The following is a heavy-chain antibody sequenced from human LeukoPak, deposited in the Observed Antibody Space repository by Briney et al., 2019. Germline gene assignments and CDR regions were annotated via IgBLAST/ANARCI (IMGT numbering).Heavy chain of an antibody. CDR3: ARVYGSEIDY. V-gene: IGHV3-48*01. CDR2: ISIRSSTI. Sequence: GGSLRLSCAASGFTFSSYSMAWVRQATGKGLEWVSYISIRSSTIYYADSMKGRFTISRDNSRNTVFLQMNSLRPEDTGLYYCARVYGSEIDYWGQGTQVIVSS. D-gene: IGHD3-10*01. CDR1: GFTFSSYS. J-gene: IGHJ4*02.